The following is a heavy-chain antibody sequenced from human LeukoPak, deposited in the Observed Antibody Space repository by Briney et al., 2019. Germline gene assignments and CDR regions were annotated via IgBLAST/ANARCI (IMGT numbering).Heavy chain of an antibody. CDR2: INPNSGGT. CDR3: ARDINYYGSGSYYTFFDY. D-gene: IGHD3-10*01. V-gene: IGHV1-2*02. J-gene: IGHJ4*02. Sequence: ASVKVSCKGSGYTFSKYAMNWVRQAPGQGLEWMGWINPNSGGTNYAQKFQGRVTMTRDTSISTAYMELSRLRSDDTAVYYCARDINYYGSGSYYTFFDYWGQGTLVTVSS. CDR1: GYTFSKYA.